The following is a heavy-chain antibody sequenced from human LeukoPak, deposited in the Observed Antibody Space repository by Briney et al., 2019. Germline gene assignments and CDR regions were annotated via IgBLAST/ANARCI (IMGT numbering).Heavy chain of an antibody. J-gene: IGHJ3*01. CDR2: ITGSSSSR. CDR3: ARPTTSGWYPH. Sequence: GGSLRLSCAASGFTFSDYDMNWIRQAPGTGLEWVSYITGSSSSRYYADSVRGRFTISRDNAKNSLYLQMNSLRAEDTAVYYCARPTTSGWYPHWGQGTMVTVSS. D-gene: IGHD6-19*01. V-gene: IGHV3-48*01. CDR1: GFTFSDYD.